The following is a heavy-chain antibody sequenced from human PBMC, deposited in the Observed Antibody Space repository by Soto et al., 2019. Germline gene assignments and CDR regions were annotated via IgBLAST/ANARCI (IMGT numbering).Heavy chain of an antibody. Sequence: PGGSLRLSCAASGFTFSSYEMNWVRQAPGKGLEWVSYISSSGSTIYYADSVKGRFTISRDNAKNSLYLQMNSLRAEDTAVYYCARGRDGYKTDVFDYWGQGTLVTVSS. V-gene: IGHV3-48*03. J-gene: IGHJ4*02. CDR1: GFTFSSYE. CDR2: ISSSGSTI. CDR3: ARGRDGYKTDVFDY. D-gene: IGHD5-12*01.